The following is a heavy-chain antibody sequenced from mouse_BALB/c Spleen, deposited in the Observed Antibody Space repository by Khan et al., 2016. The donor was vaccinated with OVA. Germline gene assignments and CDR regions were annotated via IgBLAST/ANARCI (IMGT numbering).Heavy chain of an antibody. CDR2: IDPFNGGS. V-gene: IGHV1S135*01. Sequence: VQLKQSGPELMKPGASVKISCKASGYSFSTYYIHWVTRSHGKTLEWIGYIDPFNGGSTYNQKFQGKATLTVDKSSSTAYMHLTSLTSEDSAVFYCARHGSTAWVAYWGQGTLVTVSA. J-gene: IGHJ3*01. CDR1: GYSFSTYY. D-gene: IGHD1-1*01. CDR3: ARHGSTAWVAY.